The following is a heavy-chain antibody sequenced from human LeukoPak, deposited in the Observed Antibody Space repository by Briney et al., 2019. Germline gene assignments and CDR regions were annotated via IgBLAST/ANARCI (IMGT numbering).Heavy chain of an antibody. V-gene: IGHV3-9*01. CDR3: AKDEAVAGLGAFDI. Sequence: GRSLRLSCVASGITFDDYAMHWVRPGPGKGLVLVSGISWNSGSIGYADSVKGRFTISRDNAKNSLYLQMNSLRAEDTALYYCAKDEAVAGLGAFDIWGQGTMVTVSS. J-gene: IGHJ3*02. CDR2: ISWNSGSI. CDR1: GITFDDYA. D-gene: IGHD6-19*01.